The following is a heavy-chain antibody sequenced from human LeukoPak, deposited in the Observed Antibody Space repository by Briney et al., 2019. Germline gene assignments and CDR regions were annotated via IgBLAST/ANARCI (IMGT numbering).Heavy chain of an antibody. V-gene: IGHV3-11*04. D-gene: IGHD2-2*01. CDR2: ISSSGSTM. CDR1: GFTFSDFS. CDR3: GRSECSSTRCFPAEYFKH. J-gene: IGHJ1*01. Sequence: PGGSLRLSCAACGFTFSDFSMSWLRQAPGKGLEWVSYISSSGSTMYYADSVKGRFTISRDNAKNSLYLQMNSRRAEDAADYYWGRSECSSTRCFPAEYFKHWGQGTLVTVSS.